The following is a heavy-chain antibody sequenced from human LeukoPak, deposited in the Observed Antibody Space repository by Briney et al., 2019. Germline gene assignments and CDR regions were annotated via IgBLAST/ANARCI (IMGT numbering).Heavy chain of an antibody. CDR1: GFTFSSYA. J-gene: IGHJ4*02. CDR2: ISGSSGST. Sequence: PGGSLRLSCAASGFTFSSYAMSWVRQAAGKGLEWVSSISGSSGSTYYADSVKGRFTISRDDSKNTLYLQMNSLRAEDTAVYYCAKDGERGSCSYFDYWGQGTLVTVSS. D-gene: IGHD2-15*01. CDR3: AKDGERGSCSYFDY. V-gene: IGHV3-23*01.